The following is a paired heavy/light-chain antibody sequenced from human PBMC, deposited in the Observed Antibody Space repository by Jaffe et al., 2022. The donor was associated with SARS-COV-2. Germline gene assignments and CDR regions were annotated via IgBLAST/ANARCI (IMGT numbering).Light chain of an antibody. CDR1: QSVSSSY. V-gene: IGKV3-20*01. CDR3: QQYGSSPRP. J-gene: IGKJ1*01. Sequence: EIVLTQSPGTLSLSPGERATLSCRASQSVSSSYLAWYQQKPGQAPRLLIYGASSRATGIPDRFSGSGSGTDFTLTISRLEPEDFAVYYCQQYGSSPRPFGQGTKVEIK. CDR2: GAS.
Heavy chain of an antibody. CDR1: GGSISSSSYY. CDR2: IYYSGST. V-gene: IGHV4-39*01. CDR3: ARQGFYCTNGVCSGPFLGLFDY. D-gene: IGHD2-8*01. J-gene: IGHJ4*02. Sequence: QLQLQESGPGLVKPSETLSLTCTVSGGSISSSSYYWGWIRQPPGKGLEWIGSIYYSGSTYYNPSLKSRVTISVDTSKNQFSLKLSSVTAADTAVYYCARQGFYCTNGVCSGPFLGLFDYWGQGTLVTVSS.